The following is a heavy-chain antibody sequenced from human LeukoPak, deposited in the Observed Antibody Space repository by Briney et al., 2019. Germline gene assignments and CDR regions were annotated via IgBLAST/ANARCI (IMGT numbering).Heavy chain of an antibody. D-gene: IGHD1-26*01. CDR2: IWYGGSNK. J-gene: IGHJ4*02. V-gene: IGHV3-30*02. Sequence: GGSLRLSCAASGFTFSSYGMHWVRQAPGKGLEWVAVIWYGGSNKYYADSVKGRFTISRDNSKNTLYLQMNSLRAEDTAVYYCAKDGGRWEPDTGLDYWGQGTLVTVSS. CDR3: AKDGGRWEPDTGLDY. CDR1: GFTFSSYG.